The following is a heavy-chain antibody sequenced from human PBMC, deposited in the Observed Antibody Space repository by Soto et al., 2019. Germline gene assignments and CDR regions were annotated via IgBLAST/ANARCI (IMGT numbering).Heavy chain of an antibody. Sequence: PSETLSLTCTVSGGSISSFDWNWIRQPPGKGLEWIGYISYSGSTNYNPSLKGRVTISVDTSKNQFSLKLSSVTAADTAVYYCARSDGRYWGQGTLVTVSS. CDR3: ARSDGRY. CDR1: GGSISSFD. V-gene: IGHV4-59*01. J-gene: IGHJ4*02. CDR2: ISYSGST.